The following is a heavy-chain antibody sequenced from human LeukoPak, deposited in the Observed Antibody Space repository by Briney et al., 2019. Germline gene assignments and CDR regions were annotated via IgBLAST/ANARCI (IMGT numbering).Heavy chain of an antibody. CDR2: IKADGST. J-gene: IGHJ6*03. Sequence: GGSLRLSCAASGFTFGNFWMHWVRQGPEKGLVCVSGIKADGSTGYADSVKGRFTISRDNAKSTLYLQMSSLSSEDTAVYYCGRERNAYYVDVWGKGTTVTVSS. CDR3: GRERNAYYVDV. V-gene: IGHV3-74*01. CDR1: GFTFGNFW.